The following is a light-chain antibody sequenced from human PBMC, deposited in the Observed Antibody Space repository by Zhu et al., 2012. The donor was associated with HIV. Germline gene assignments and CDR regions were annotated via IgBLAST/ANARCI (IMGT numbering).Light chain of an antibody. J-gene: IGKJ3*01. Sequence: EIVLTQSPGILSLSPGERATLSCRASQTLRTTYLGWYQQQRGQAPRLLISGASTRESGVPDRFSGSGSGTDFTLTISRLEPEDFAVYYCQYYGYSRFTFGPWDHSGYQT. V-gene: IGKV3-20*01. CDR2: GAS. CDR3: QYYGYSRFT. CDR1: QTLRTTY.